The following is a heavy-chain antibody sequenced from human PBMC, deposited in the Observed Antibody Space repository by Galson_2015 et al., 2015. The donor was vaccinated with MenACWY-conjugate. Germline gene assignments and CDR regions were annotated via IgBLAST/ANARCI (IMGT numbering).Heavy chain of an antibody. CDR3: ARRVGYNWNYVVGGMDV. D-gene: IGHD1-7*01. Sequence: QSGAEVKKPGESLRISCTGSGYSFPSYWISWVRQMPGKGLEWMGRIDPSDSYTNYSPSFQGHVTISADKSISTAYLQWSSLKASDTAMYYCARRVGYNWNYVVGGMDVWGQGTTVTVSS. V-gene: IGHV5-10-1*01. CDR1: GYSFPSYW. J-gene: IGHJ6*02. CDR2: IDPSDSYT.